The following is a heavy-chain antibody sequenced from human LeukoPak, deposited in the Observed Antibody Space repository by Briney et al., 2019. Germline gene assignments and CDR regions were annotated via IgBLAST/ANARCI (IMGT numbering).Heavy chain of an antibody. CDR3: AVNMVRGVIITFDY. Sequence: ASVKVSCKASGGTFSSYAISWVRQAPGQGLEWMGGIIPIFGTANYAQKFQGRVTITADESTSTAYMELSSLRSEDTAVYYCAVNMVRGVIITFDYWGQGTLVTVSS. J-gene: IGHJ4*02. CDR2: IIPIFGTA. CDR1: GGTFSSYA. D-gene: IGHD3-10*01. V-gene: IGHV1-69*01.